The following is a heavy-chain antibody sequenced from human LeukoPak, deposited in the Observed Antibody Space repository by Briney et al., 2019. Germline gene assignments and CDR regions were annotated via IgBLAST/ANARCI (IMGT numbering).Heavy chain of an antibody. CDR2: IYPGDSDT. J-gene: IGHJ4*02. V-gene: IGHV5-51*01. Sequence: HGESLKISCKGSGYSFTSYWIGWVRQMPGKGLEWMGIIYPGDSDTRYGPSFQGQVTISADKSISTAYLQWSSLKASDTAMYYCARAGIVGATSFDYWGQGTLVTVSS. CDR1: GYSFTSYW. CDR3: ARAGIVGATSFDY. D-gene: IGHD1-26*01.